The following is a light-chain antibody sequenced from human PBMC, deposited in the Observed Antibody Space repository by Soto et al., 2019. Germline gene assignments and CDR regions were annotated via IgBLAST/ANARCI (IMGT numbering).Light chain of an antibody. V-gene: IGKV1-5*01. CDR3: QQYSSYSLPT. CDR2: DAS. CDR1: QSISDW. J-gene: IGKJ4*01. Sequence: DIQMTQSPSTLSASVGDRVTITCRASQSISDWLAWYQQKPGKAPKLLIHDASSLKSGVPSRFSGSGSGTEFTLTISSLQPDDFATYYCQQYSSYSLPTFGGGTKVDI.